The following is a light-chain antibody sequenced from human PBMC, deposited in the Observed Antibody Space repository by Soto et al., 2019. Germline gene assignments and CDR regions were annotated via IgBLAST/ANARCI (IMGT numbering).Light chain of an antibody. CDR2: DAS. J-gene: IGKJ1*01. V-gene: IGKV1-5*01. Sequence: DIQMTQSPSTLSASVGDRVTITCRASQSISSWLAWYQQKPGEAPKLLIYDASSLESGVPSRFSGSGSGTEFTLTISSVQPDDFATYYCQQYNSYSPWTFGRGTKVDIK. CDR3: QQYNSYSPWT. CDR1: QSISSW.